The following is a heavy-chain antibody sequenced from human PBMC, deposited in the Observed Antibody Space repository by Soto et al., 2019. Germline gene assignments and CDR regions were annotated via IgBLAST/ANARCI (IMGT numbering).Heavy chain of an antibody. D-gene: IGHD1-1*01. CDR1: GFTFSAYW. J-gene: IGHJ4*02. V-gene: IGHV3-74*01. CDR3: ARGPRVSSTGTGAH. Sequence: PGGSLRLSCAVSGFTFSAYWMHWVRQVPGKGLTWVSRISDDGSTATYPDSVNGRFVISRDNAKNSLYLEMNNLRVDDSGLYYCARGPRVSSTGTGAHWGRGTLVTVS. CDR2: ISDDGSTA.